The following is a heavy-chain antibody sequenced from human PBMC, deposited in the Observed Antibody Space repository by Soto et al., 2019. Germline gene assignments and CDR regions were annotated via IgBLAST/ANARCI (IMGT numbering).Heavy chain of an antibody. CDR3: ARGYYDSSGYYSANYFDY. Sequence: SVKVSCKASGGTFSSYAISWVRQAPGQGLEWMGGIIPIFGTANYAQKFQGRVTITADESTSTAYMELSSLRSEDTAVYYCARGYYDSSGYYSANYFDYWGQGTLVTVSS. J-gene: IGHJ4*02. V-gene: IGHV1-69*13. CDR1: GGTFSSYA. CDR2: IIPIFGTA. D-gene: IGHD3-22*01.